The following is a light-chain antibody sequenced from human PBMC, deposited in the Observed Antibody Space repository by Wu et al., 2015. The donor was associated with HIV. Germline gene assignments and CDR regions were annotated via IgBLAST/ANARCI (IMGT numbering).Light chain of an antibody. CDR1: QSISSSY. CDR3: QQYGSSPLYN. Sequence: ETVLTQSPGTLSLSPGERATLSCRASQSISSSYLAWYQQKPGQAPRLLIYGASSRATGIPDRFSGSGSGTDFTLTISRLEPGDFAVYYCQQYGSSPLYNFGLGDQPGDQT. J-gene: IGKJ2*01. V-gene: IGKV3-20*01. CDR2: GAS.